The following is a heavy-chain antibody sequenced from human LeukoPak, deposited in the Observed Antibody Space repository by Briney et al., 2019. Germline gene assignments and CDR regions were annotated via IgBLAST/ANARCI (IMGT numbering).Heavy chain of an antibody. CDR2: INHSGTT. Sequence: SETLSLTCAVYGGSFSGYYWNWIRQPPGRGLEWIGEINHSGTTNYNPPLKSRVTISIDTSKNQFSLKLSSVTSADTAVYYCATRPTPPYYYYYMDVWAKGTTVTVSS. CDR1: GGSFSGYY. CDR3: ATRPTPPYYYYYMDV. V-gene: IGHV4-34*01. D-gene: IGHD4-23*01. J-gene: IGHJ6*03.